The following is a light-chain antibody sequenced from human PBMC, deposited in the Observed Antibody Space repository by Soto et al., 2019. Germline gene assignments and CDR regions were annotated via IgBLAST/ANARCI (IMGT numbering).Light chain of an antibody. CDR3: QTWGTGIVV. CDR2: LNGDGSH. V-gene: IGLV4-69*01. Sequence: QLVLTQSPSASASLGASVKLTCTLSSGHSSYAIAWHQQQPEKGPRYLMELNGDGSHSKGDGIPDRFSGSSSGAERYLTISSLQSEDEADYYCQTWGTGIVVFGGGTKLTVL. CDR1: SGHSSYA. J-gene: IGLJ2*01.